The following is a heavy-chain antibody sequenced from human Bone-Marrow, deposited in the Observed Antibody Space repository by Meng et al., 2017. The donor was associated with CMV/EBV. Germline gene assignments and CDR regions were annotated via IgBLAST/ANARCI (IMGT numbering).Heavy chain of an antibody. CDR1: GYTFTSYD. CDR3: AREEAAHYYYYGMDV. J-gene: IGHJ6*02. V-gene: IGHV1-8*01. CDR2: MNPNSGNT. D-gene: IGHD2-15*01. Sequence: ASVKVSCKASGYTFTSYDINWVRQATGQGLEWMGWMNPNSGNTGYAQKFQGRATMTRNTSISTAYMELSSLRSEDTAVYYCAREEAAHYYYYGMDVWGQGTTVTVAS.